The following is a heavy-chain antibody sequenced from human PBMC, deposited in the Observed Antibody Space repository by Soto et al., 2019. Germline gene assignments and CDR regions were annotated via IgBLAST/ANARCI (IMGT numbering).Heavy chain of an antibody. Sequence: SETLSLTCAVYGGSFSGYYWSWIRQPPGKGLEWIGEINHSGSTNYNPSLKSRVTISVDTSKNQFSLKLSSVTAADTAVYYCARAGYSYGGAANQVYWGQGTLVTVSS. J-gene: IGHJ4*02. V-gene: IGHV4-34*01. CDR1: GGSFSGYY. CDR2: INHSGST. CDR3: ARAGYSYGGAANQVY. D-gene: IGHD5-18*01.